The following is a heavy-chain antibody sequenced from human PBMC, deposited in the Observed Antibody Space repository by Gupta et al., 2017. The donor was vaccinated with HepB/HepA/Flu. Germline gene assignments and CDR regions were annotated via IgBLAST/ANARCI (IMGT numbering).Heavy chain of an antibody. CDR3: ARNGLGGQYDWFGP. CDR1: GFTFSDYG. V-gene: IGHV3-30*03. CDR2: ISYEGSIT. J-gene: IGHJ5*02. D-gene: IGHD3-10*02. Sequence: QVQLVQSGGGVVQPGRSLRLSCAVSGFTFSDYGMRWVRQSPDKGLEWVASISYEGSITHYADPVRGRFTISRDNPSSKLYLQMNSLEMVDTGVYYCARNGLGGQYDWFGPWGQGTLVTVSS.